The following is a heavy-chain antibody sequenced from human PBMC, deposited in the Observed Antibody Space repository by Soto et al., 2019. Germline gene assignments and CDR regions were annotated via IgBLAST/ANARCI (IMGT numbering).Heavy chain of an antibody. CDR3: ARRHAATPYLTD. CDR1: GYSFDSYW. J-gene: IGHJ4*02. Sequence: GESLKNSCKGSGYSFDSYWIAWVRQMPGKGLEWMGRIYPGDSDTRYSPSFQGQVTISADKSISAAYLQWSSLKASDTAMYYCARRHAATPYLTDWGQGTLVTVSS. CDR2: IYPGDSDT. V-gene: IGHV5-51*01. D-gene: IGHD2-2*02.